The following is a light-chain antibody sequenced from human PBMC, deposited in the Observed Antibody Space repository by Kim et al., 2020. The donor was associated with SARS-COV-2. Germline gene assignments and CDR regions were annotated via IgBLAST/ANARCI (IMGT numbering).Light chain of an antibody. CDR1: QDIGHY. V-gene: IGKV1-27*01. J-gene: IGKJ1*01. Sequence: ASVGDRVTRTCRASQDIGHYLAWYQQKPGKVPKLLISDASTLRSGVPSRFSGSGSGTDFTLTINSLQPEDVATYYRQKYDGAPWTFGQGTKVDIK. CDR3: QKYDGAPWT. CDR2: DAS.